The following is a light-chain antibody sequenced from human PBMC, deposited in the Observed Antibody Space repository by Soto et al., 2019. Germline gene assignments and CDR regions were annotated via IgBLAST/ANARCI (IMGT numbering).Light chain of an antibody. CDR1: QGISNY. J-gene: IGKJ1*01. V-gene: IGKV1-27*01. CDR2: AAS. CDR3: QKYNSAPPT. Sequence: DIPMTQSPSSLSASVGDRVTITCRASQGISNYLAWHQQKPGKAPELLIYAASTLQSGVPSRFSGSGSGTDFTLTISGLQPEDVATYYCQKYNSAPPTFGQGTKVEIK.